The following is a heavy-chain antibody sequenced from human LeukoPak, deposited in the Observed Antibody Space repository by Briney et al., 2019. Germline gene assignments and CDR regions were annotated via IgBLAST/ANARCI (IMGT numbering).Heavy chain of an antibody. CDR1: TDSTNTYY. CDR2: IYQSGST. V-gene: IGHV4-59*01. Sequence: SETLSLTCSVSTDSTNTYYWTWIRQSPGKGLEWIGHIYQSGSTDYNPSFKSRVTISIDMSKKEFSLKLTSVTVADTAIYYCAKDLHYWSGIDYWGQGTLVTVSS. D-gene: IGHD3-3*02. J-gene: IGHJ4*02. CDR3: AKDLHYWSGIDY.